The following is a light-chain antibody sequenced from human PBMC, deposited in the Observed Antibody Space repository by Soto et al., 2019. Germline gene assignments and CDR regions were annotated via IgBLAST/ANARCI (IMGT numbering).Light chain of an antibody. CDR3: QQRSNWPPT. CDR1: QSIRTY. J-gene: IGKJ5*01. Sequence: EIVLTQSPATLSLTPGERATLSCRASQSIRTYLAWYQQKPGQAPRLLMYDASTRATDIPARFSGSGSGTDFTLTINSLAPEDFAVYYCQQRSNWPPTFGQGTRLEIK. CDR2: DAS. V-gene: IGKV3-11*01.